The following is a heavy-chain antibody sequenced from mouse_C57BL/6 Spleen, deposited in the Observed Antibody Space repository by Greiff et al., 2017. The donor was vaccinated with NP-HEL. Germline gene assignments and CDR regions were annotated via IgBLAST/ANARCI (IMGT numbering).Heavy chain of an antibody. Sequence: VKLMESGPELVKPGASVKISCKASGYAFSSSWMNWVKQRPGKGLEWIGRIYPGDGDTNYNGKFKGKATLTADKSSSTAYMQLSSLTSEDSAVYFCARGPPDLKEAMDYWGQGTSVTVSS. V-gene: IGHV1-82*01. CDR2: IYPGDGDT. J-gene: IGHJ4*01. CDR3: ARGPPDLKEAMDY. CDR1: GYAFSSSW. D-gene: IGHD1-3*01.